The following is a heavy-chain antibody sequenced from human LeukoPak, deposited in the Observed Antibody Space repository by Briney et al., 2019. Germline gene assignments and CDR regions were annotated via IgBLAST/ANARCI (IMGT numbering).Heavy chain of an antibody. CDR1: GYTFTSYW. J-gene: IGHJ6*02. D-gene: IGHD3-10*01. V-gene: IGHV5-51*01. CDR3: ARPSAYYYGSGSSPDYGMDV. Sequence: KVSCKASGYTFTSYWIGWVRQMPGKGLEWMGLIYPGDSDTRYSPSFQGQVTISADKSISTAYLQWSSLKASDTAMYYCARPSAYYYGSGSSPDYGMDVWGQGTTVTVSS. CDR2: IYPGDSDT.